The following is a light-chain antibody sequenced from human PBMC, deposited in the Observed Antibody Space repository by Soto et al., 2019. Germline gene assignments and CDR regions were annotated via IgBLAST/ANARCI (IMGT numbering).Light chain of an antibody. Sequence: DIQMSQSPSSLSASVGDRVTITCRAGQSITTYLHWYQQKPVKAHKPMLYAASNLQSGVPSRFSGGGSGTHFTLTISSLQPEDSGSYFFQHSHSTPPEYTFFRGTKLEI. J-gene: IGKJ2*01. CDR2: AAS. CDR3: QHSHSTPPEYT. V-gene: IGKV1-39*01. CDR1: QSITTY.